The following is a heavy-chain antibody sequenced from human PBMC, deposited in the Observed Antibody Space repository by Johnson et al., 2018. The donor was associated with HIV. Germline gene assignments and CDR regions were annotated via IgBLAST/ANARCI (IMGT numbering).Heavy chain of an antibody. CDR3: AKDSQIEAVPNDAFDI. Sequence: QVQLVESGGGVVQPGRSLRLSCAASGFTFSSYAMHWVRQAPGKGLEWVAVISYDGSNKYYADSVKGRFTISRDNSKNTLYLQMNSLRAEDTAVYYCAKDSQIEAVPNDAFDIWGQGTMVTVSS. J-gene: IGHJ3*02. D-gene: IGHD6-13*01. CDR2: ISYDGSNK. CDR1: GFTFSSYA. V-gene: IGHV3-30-3*01.